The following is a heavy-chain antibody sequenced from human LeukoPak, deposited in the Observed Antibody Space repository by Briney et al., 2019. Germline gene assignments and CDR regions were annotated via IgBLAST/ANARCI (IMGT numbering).Heavy chain of an antibody. D-gene: IGHD6-6*01. CDR2: IYSGGST. CDR1: GFTFSDYY. CDR3: ASGLSSSVPPWGYYYYGMDV. Sequence: PGGSLRLSCAASGFTFSDYYMSWVRQAPGEGLEWVSVIYSGGSTYYADSVKGRFTISRDNSKNTLYLQMNSLRAEDTAVYYCASGLSSSVPPWGYYYYGMDVWGQGTTVTVSS. J-gene: IGHJ6*02. V-gene: IGHV3-53*05.